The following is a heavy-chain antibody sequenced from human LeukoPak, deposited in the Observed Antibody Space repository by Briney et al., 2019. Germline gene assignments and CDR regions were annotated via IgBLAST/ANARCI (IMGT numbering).Heavy chain of an antibody. CDR2: INHSGST. V-gene: IGHV4-34*01. CDR1: GGSFSGYY. D-gene: IGHD3-22*01. CDR3: ARRQSLNSSGYYAHDY. Sequence: PSETLSLTCAVYGGSFSGYYWSWIRQPPGKGLEWIGEINHSGSTNYNPSLKSRVTISVDTSKNQFSLKLSSVTAADTAVYYCARRQSLNSSGYYAHDYWGQGTLVTLSS. J-gene: IGHJ4*02.